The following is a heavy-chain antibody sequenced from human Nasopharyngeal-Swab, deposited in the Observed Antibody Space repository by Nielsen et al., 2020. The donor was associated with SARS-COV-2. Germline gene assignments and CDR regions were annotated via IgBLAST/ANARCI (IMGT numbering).Heavy chain of an antibody. D-gene: IGHD1-1*01. Sequence: WVRQAPGQGLEWMGIINPSGGSTSYAQKFQGRVTMTRDTSTSTVYMELSSLRSDDTAVYYCARVGTTGTTAFDYWGQGTLVTVSS. CDR3: ARVGTTGTTAFDY. V-gene: IGHV1-46*01. CDR2: INPSGGST. J-gene: IGHJ4*02.